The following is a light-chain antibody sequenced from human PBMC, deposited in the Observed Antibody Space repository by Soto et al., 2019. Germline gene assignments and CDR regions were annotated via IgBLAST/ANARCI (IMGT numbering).Light chain of an antibody. V-gene: IGLV2-14*01. CDR3: SSSTNTNTLVI. J-gene: IGLJ2*01. Sequence: QSVLTQPASVSGSPGQSITISCTGTNSDIGRYKFVSWFQQHPGKAPKLMIFEGTNRPSGVSNRFSGSKSGNTASLTISGLHAEDEAIYFCSSSTNTNTLVIFGGGTKLTVL. CDR2: EGT. CDR1: NSDIGRYKF.